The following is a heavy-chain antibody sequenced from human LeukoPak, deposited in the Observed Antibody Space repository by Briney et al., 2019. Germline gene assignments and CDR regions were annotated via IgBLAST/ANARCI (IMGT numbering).Heavy chain of an antibody. Sequence: GGSLRLSCAASGFTFDDYGMSWVRQAPGKGLEWVSAISGSGGSTYYADSVKGRFTISRDNSKNTLYLRMNSLRAEDTAVYYCAKIAVRGVIINYFDYWGQGTLVTVSS. J-gene: IGHJ4*02. CDR3: AKIAVRGVIINYFDY. CDR1: GFTFDDYG. CDR2: ISGSGGST. D-gene: IGHD3-10*01. V-gene: IGHV3-23*01.